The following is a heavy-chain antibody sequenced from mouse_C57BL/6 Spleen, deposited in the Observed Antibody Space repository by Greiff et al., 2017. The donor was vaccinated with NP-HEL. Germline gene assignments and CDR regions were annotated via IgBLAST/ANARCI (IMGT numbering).Heavy chain of an antibody. V-gene: IGHV5-12*01. D-gene: IGHD4-1*01. CDR3: ARQTGTSWFAY. Sequence: EVRLVESGGGLVQPGGSLKLSCAASGFTFSDYYMYWVRQTPEKRLEWVAYISNGGGSTYYPDTVKGRFTNSKDNAKNTLYLQMSRLKSEDTAMYYCARQTGTSWFAYWGQGTLVTVSA. CDR1: GFTFSDYY. CDR2: ISNGGGST. J-gene: IGHJ3*01.